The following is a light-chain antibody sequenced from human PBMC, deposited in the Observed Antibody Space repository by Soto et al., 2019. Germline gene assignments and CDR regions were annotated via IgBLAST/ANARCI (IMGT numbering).Light chain of an antibody. CDR3: HHYGSSPQT. J-gene: IGKJ1*01. CDR2: GAS. Sequence: ESVLTQSSTALSSFPGDRVTLSCRPSQSVTSSYLAWYQQKPGQAPRLLIYGASSRATGIPDRFSGSGSGTDFTLTISRLEPEDFAVYYCHHYGSSPQTFGQGTKVDIK. V-gene: IGKV3-20*01. CDR1: QSVTSSY.